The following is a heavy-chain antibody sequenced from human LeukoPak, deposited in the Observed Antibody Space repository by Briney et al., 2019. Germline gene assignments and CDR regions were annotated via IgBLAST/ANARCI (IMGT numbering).Heavy chain of an antibody. V-gene: IGHV4-31*03. Sequence: SETLSLTCTVSGGSIRSGTHYWSWIRQPPGKGLEWIGYIYYSGSTYYNPSLKSRVTMSVDTSKNQFSLKPSSVTAADTAVYFCVRESGSYYGSGTYLLFDYWGQGTLVTVSS. CDR2: IYYSGST. CDR3: VRESGSYYGSGTYLLFDY. J-gene: IGHJ4*02. CDR1: GGSIRSGTHY. D-gene: IGHD3-10*01.